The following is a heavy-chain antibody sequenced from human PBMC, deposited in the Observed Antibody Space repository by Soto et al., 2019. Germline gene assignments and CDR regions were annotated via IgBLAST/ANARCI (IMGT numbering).Heavy chain of an antibody. V-gene: IGHV5-51*01. Sequence: GESLKISCKGSGYSFTNYWIGWVRQMPGKGLEWMGIIYPGDSDTRYSPSFQGQVIISVDQSISTAYLQWSSLQASDTALYYCARQDYNYAYFDFWGQGTLVTVSS. J-gene: IGHJ4*02. D-gene: IGHD5-18*01. CDR2: IYPGDSDT. CDR1: GYSFTNYW. CDR3: ARQDYNYAYFDF.